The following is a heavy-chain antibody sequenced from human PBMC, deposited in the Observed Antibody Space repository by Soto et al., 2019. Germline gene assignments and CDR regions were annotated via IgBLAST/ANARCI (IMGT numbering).Heavy chain of an antibody. D-gene: IGHD2-15*01. J-gene: IGHJ6*02. CDR3: ARNPLGYCSGGSCYYYYYGMDV. CDR2: IYYSGST. Sequence: QVQLQESGPGLVKPSQTLSLTCTVSGGSISSGGYYWSWIRQHPGKGLEWIGYIYYSGSTYYNPSLKSRVTISVDTSKNQCSLKLSSVTAADTAVYYCARNPLGYCSGGSCYYYYYGMDVWGQGTTVTVSS. V-gene: IGHV4-31*03. CDR1: GGSISSGGYY.